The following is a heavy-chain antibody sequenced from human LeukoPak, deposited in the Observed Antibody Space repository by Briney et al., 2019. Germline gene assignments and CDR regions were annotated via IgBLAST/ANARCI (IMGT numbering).Heavy chain of an antibody. J-gene: IGHJ4*02. V-gene: IGHV4-61*01. D-gene: IGHD3-22*01. Sequence: SETLSPTCTVSGGSVSSGSYYWSWTRQPPGKGLEWIGYIYYSGSTNYNPSLKSRVTISVDTSKNQFSLKLSSVTAADTAVYYCARAVYDYDSSGYYLGFDYWGQGTLVTVSS. CDR2: IYYSGST. CDR3: ARAVYDYDSSGYYLGFDY. CDR1: GGSVSSGSYY.